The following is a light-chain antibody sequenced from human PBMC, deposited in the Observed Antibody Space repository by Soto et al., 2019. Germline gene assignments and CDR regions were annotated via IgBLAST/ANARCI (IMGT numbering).Light chain of an antibody. CDR1: QRISSH. Sequence: DIQMTQSPSSLSASVGDRVTITCRASQRISSHLNWYQQKPGKAPKLLIYAASSLQSGVPSRFSGSGSGTDFTLTISSLQPEDFATYYCQQSYNTPRTFGQGTKVEV. V-gene: IGKV1-39*01. J-gene: IGKJ1*01. CDR3: QQSYNTPRT. CDR2: AAS.